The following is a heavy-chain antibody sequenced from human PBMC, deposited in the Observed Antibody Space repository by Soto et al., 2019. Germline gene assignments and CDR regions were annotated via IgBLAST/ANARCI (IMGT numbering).Heavy chain of an antibody. J-gene: IGHJ4*02. D-gene: IGHD3-3*02. CDR2: MFYGVST. CDR3: ARLPSRHLVDY. Sequence: PSETLSLTCTVSGSSINSSGYYWGWIRQHPGKGLEWIGSMFYGVSTYYNPSLKSRVTVSVDTSKNQFSLNLRSVTAADTAVYYCARLPSRHLVDYWGQGTLVTVSS. CDR1: GSSINSSGYY. V-gene: IGHV4-39*01.